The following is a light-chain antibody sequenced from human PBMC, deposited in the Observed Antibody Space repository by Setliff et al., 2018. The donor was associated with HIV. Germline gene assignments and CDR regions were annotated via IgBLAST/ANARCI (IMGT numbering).Light chain of an antibody. CDR1: SPNIGNNY. CDR2: EDN. Sequence: QSVLAQPPSVSAAPRQKVTISCSGSSPNIGNNYVSWYQHLPGTAPKLLISEDNKRPSGIPGRFSGSKSGASATLAITGLQTGDEADYYCGTWDTTLSVYVFGSGTKVTVL. J-gene: IGLJ1*01. CDR3: GTWDTTLSVYV. V-gene: IGLV1-51*02.